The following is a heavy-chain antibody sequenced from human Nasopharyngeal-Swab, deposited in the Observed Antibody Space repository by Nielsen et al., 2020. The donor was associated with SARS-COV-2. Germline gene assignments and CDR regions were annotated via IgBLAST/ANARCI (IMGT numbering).Heavy chain of an antibody. CDR2: IYYSGST. J-gene: IGHJ3*02. CDR3: ARDQRSGWFDAFDI. D-gene: IGHD6-19*01. Sequence: WIRQPPGKGLEWIGYIYYSGSTNYNPSLKSRVTISVDTSKNQFSLKPSSVTAADTAVYYCARDQRSGWFDAFDIWGQGTMVTVSS. V-gene: IGHV4-59*01.